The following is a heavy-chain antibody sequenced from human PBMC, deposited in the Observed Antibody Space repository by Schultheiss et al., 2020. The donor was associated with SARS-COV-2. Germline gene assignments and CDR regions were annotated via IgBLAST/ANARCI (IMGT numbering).Heavy chain of an antibody. V-gene: IGHV4-30-2*01. CDR1: GGSISSGGYS. Sequence: SETLSLTCTVSGGSISSGGYSWSWIRQPPGKGLEWIGYIYHSGSTYYNPSLKSRVTISVDRSKNQFSLKLSSVTAADTAVYYCARAQRGDIVVVPAARHYYYYMDVWGKGTTVTVSS. CDR3: ARAQRGDIVVVPAARHYYYYMDV. D-gene: IGHD2-2*01. J-gene: IGHJ6*03. CDR2: IYHSGST.